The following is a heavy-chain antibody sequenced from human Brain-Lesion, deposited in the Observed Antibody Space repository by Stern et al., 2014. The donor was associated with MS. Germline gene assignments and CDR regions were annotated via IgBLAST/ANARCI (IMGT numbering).Heavy chain of an antibody. V-gene: IGHV1-2*02. CDR2: INPNTGGN. J-gene: IGHJ6*02. CDR1: GYIFTGYY. D-gene: IGHD3-3*01. CDR3: ARDQRGITIFGVVTDYYYLGMDV. Sequence: QVKLVQSGAEVKKPGASVKVSCKTSGYIFTGYYIHWVRQAPGQGLEWMAWINPNTGGNKYAKKFQGRVTMSSDTSISTAYVELSSLTSDDTAVYYCARDQRGITIFGVVTDYYYLGMDVWGQGTTVTVSS.